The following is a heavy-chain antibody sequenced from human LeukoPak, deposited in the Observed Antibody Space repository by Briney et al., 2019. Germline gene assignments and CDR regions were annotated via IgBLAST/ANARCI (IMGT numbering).Heavy chain of an antibody. CDR2: INHSGST. CDR1: GGSFSGYY. Sequence: PSETLSLTCAAYGGSFSGYYWSWIRQPRGKGLEWIGEINHSGSTNYNPSLKSRVTISVDTSKNQFSLKLSSVTAADTAVYFCSRAYSGSSFPYYYYYYMDVWGKGTTVTVSS. V-gene: IGHV4-34*01. J-gene: IGHJ6*03. D-gene: IGHD1-26*01. CDR3: SRAYSGSSFPYYYYYYMDV.